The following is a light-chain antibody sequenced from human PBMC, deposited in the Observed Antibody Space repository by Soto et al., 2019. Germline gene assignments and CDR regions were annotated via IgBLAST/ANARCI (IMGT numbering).Light chain of an antibody. Sequence: QSVLTQPPSASGTPGQRVTISCSGSSYNIGSNTVNWYQHVPGTAPKLLIYTYNQRPSGVPDRFSGSKSGTSASLAISGLQSEDEADYYCAAWDDSLNGYVFGSGTKVTVL. CDR3: AAWDDSLNGYV. J-gene: IGLJ1*01. CDR2: TYN. CDR1: SYNIGSNT. V-gene: IGLV1-44*01.